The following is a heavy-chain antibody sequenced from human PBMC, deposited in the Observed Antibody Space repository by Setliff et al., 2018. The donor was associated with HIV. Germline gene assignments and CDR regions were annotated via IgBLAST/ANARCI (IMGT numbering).Heavy chain of an antibody. D-gene: IGHD6-19*01. CDR2: TYYKSKWYN. J-gene: IGHJ6*03. CDR1: GDSVSSNSAA. CDR3: ASGAVAATGHYYYYYVDV. Sequence: SQTLSLTCAISGDSVSSNSAAWNWIRQSPSRGLEWLGRTYYKSKWYNDYAVSVKSRITINPDTSKNQFSLQLSSVTPEDTAVYYCASGAVAATGHYYYYYVDVWGKGTTVTVSS. V-gene: IGHV6-1*01.